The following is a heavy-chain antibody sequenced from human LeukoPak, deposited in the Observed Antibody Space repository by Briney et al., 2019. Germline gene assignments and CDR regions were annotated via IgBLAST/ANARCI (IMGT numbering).Heavy chain of an antibody. J-gene: IGHJ4*02. CDR3: AASSGWYEWGFDY. V-gene: IGHV3-48*03. D-gene: IGHD6-19*01. CDR2: ISSSGSTI. Sequence: GGSLRLSCAASGFTFSSYEMNWVRQAPGKGLEWVSYISSSGSTIYYADSVKGRFTISRDNAKNTLYLQMNSLRAEDTAVYYCAASSGWYEWGFDYWGQGTLVTVSS. CDR1: GFTFSSYE.